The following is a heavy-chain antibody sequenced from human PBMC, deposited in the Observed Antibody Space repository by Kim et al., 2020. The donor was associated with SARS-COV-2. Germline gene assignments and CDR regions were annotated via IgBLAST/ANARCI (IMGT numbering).Heavy chain of an antibody. CDR3: ARRLSNTSGRGSDYCDL. J-gene: IGHJ2*01. D-gene: IGHD3-22*01. Sequence: SETLSLTCAVYGGSFSGYYWSWIRQPPGKGLEWIGEINHSGRNNYNPSLKRRVTISVNTSKNQFSLKLTSGIAADTAVYFCARRLSNTSGRGSDYCDLWG. CDR2: INHSGRN. CDR1: GGSFSGYY. V-gene: IGHV4-34*01.